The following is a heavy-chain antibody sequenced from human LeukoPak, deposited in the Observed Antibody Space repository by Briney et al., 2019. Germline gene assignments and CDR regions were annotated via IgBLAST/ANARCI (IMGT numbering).Heavy chain of an antibody. J-gene: IGHJ4*02. V-gene: IGHV3-7*01. CDR2: IKQDGSEK. CDR1: GFIFSNYW. Sequence: GGSLRLSCAASGFIFSNYWMSWVRQAPGKGLEWVANIKQDGSEKYYVDSVKGRFTISRDNAKNSLYLQMNSLRAEDTAVYYCARDLAVNFDYWGQGTLVTVSS. D-gene: IGHD3-10*01. CDR3: ARDLAVNFDY.